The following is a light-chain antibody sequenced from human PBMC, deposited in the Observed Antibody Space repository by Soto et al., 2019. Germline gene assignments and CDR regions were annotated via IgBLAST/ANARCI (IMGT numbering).Light chain of an antibody. CDR2: GAS. V-gene: IGKV3-20*01. CDR3: QQYGSAPWT. Sequence: EIVLTQSPGTLSLSPGERATLSCRASQSVRSSYLAWYQQKPGQAPRLLIHGASSRATGIPDRFSGSGSGTDFNLTISRLEPEDFAVYYCQQYGSAPWTFGQGTKVEIK. J-gene: IGKJ1*01. CDR1: QSVRSSY.